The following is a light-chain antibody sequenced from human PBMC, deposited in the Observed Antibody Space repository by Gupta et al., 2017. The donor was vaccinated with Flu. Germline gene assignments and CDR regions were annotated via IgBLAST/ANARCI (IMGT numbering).Light chain of an antibody. CDR2: ENN. V-gene: IGLV1-51*02. Sequence: QSVLTQPPSVSAAPGQRVTISCSGGHSNIGNNYVSWYQQLPGPPPNLLIYENNKRRSAIPARFSGSKSATSATLGTTELQTGDEADYYWVAWDTSRSAGVFGGGTKLTVL. J-gene: IGLJ3*02. CDR1: HSNIGNNY. CDR3: VAWDTSRSAGV.